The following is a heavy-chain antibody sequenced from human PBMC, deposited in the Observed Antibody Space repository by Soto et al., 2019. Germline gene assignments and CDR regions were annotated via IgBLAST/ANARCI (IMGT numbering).Heavy chain of an antibody. D-gene: IGHD6-13*01. CDR2: ISGSGGST. CDR3: SQGGGCFWYGPFAY. CDR1: GFTFSSYA. J-gene: IGHJ4*02. Sequence: EVQLLESGGGLVQPGGSLRLSCAASGFTFSSYAMSWVRQAPGKGLEWVSAISGSGGSTYYADSVKGRSTISRDNSNHTLYLQMNSLRADDTVLYYCSQGGGCFWYGPFAYWGPRPLVSVSS. V-gene: IGHV3-23*01.